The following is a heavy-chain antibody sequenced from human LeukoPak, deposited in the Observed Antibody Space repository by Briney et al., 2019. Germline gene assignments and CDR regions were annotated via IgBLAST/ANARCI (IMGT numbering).Heavy chain of an antibody. CDR1: GFTFSSYW. CDR2: IKQDGSEK. CDR3: ARVGRAAAMVRGPTNTNYYYYMDV. Sequence: PGGSLRLSCAASGFTFSSYWMSWVRQAPGKGLEWVANIKQDGSEKYYVDSVKGRFTISRDNAKNSLYLQMNSLRAEDTAVYYCARVGRAAAMVRGPTNTNYYYYMDVWGKGTTVTVSS. D-gene: IGHD3-10*01. J-gene: IGHJ6*03. V-gene: IGHV3-7*01.